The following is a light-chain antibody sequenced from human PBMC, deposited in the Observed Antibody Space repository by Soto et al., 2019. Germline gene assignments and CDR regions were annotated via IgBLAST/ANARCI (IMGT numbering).Light chain of an antibody. CDR2: EVT. CDR1: STDVARYNY. Sequence: QSALTQVASVSGSPGQSITISCTGTSTDVARYNYVSWYQQHPDKAPKLMIYEVTNRPSGVSNRFSGSKSGNTASLTISGLQAEDEADYYCQSYDDNLSGSVFGGGTKVTVL. CDR3: QSYDDNLSGSV. J-gene: IGLJ3*02. V-gene: IGLV2-14*01.